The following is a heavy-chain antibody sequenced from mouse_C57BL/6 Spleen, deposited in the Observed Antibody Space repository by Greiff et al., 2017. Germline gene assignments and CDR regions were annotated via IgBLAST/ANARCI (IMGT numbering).Heavy chain of an antibody. Sequence: QVQLQQSGAELVRPGSSVKLSCKASGYTFTSYWMHWVKQRPIQGLEWIGNIDPSDSETHYNQKFKDKATLTVDKSSSTAYMQLSSLTSEDSAVYYCARGGHYSGFDYWGQGTTLTVSS. CDR2: IDPSDSET. V-gene: IGHV1-52*01. J-gene: IGHJ2*01. D-gene: IGHD1-2*01. CDR1: GYTFTSYW. CDR3: ARGGHYSGFDY.